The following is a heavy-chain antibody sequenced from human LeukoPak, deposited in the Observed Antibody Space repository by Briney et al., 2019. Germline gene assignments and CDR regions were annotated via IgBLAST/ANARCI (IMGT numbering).Heavy chain of an antibody. V-gene: IGHV4-59*01. J-gene: IGHJ4*02. D-gene: IGHD5-18*01. CDR1: GGSISGYY. Sequence: SETLSLTCTVSGGSISGYYWSWIRQPPGKGLEWIGYIFSSGSTKYNPSLKSRVTISVDTSKNQFSLKLSSVTAADTAVYYCAREGYSYGYDYWGQGSLVTVFS. CDR2: IFSSGST. CDR3: AREGYSYGYDY.